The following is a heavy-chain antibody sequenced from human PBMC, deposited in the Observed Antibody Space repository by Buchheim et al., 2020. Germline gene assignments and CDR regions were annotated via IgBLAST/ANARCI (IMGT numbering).Heavy chain of an antibody. J-gene: IGHJ4*02. CDR1: GFTFSSYG. Sequence: QVQLVESGGGVVQPGRSLRLSCAASGFTFSSYGMHWVRQAPGKGLEWVAVISYDGSNKYYADSVKGRFTISRSNSKNTLYLKMNSLRAEDTAVYYCAKDRLVFREFDYWGQGTL. CDR2: ISYDGSNK. D-gene: IGHD2-21*01. CDR3: AKDRLVFREFDY. V-gene: IGHV3-30*18.